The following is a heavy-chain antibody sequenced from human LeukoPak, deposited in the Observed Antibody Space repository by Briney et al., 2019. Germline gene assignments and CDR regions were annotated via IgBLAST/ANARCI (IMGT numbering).Heavy chain of an antibody. CDR1: GFTFSSYG. D-gene: IGHD3-10*01. J-gene: IGHJ5*02. CDR2: ISYDGSNK. V-gene: IGHV3-30*18. Sequence: PGGSLRLSCAASGFTFSSYGTHWVRQAPGKGLEWVAVISYDGSNKYYVDSVEGRFTISRDNSKNTLYLQMNSLRDEDTAVYYCAKDYGWFDPWGQGTLVTVSS. CDR3: AKDYGWFDP.